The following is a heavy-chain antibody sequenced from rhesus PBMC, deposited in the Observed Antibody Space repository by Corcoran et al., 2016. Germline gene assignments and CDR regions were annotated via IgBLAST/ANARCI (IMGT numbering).Heavy chain of an antibody. Sequence: EVQLVESGGGVVQPGGSLRLSCAASGFTFDDYAMHWVRQAPGKGLAWVSGISWSGCSTYYADSVKGQFTISRDNAKNSLYMQMGSLRAEDTALYYCAREWTTGVIIMGGFDYWGQGVLVTVSS. CDR3: AREWTTGVIIMGGFDY. CDR1: GFTFDDYA. CDR2: ISWSGCST. V-gene: IGHV3-201*01. D-gene: IGHD3-34*01. J-gene: IGHJ4*01.